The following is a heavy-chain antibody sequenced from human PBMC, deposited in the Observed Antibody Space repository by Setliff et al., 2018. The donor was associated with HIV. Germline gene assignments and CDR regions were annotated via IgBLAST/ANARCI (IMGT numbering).Heavy chain of an antibody. V-gene: IGHV4-4*07. D-gene: IGHD5-18*01. J-gene: IGHJ4*02. CDR2: VYTSGNT. CDR3: ARDVYSYGRFYFDY. CDR1: GGSISSYY. Sequence: SETLSLTCTVSGGSISSYYWSWNRQPAGKGLEWIGRVYTSGNTNYNPSLKSRVTMSVDTSKKQFSLNLSSVTAADTGVYYCARDVYSYGRFYFDYWGQGTLVTVSS.